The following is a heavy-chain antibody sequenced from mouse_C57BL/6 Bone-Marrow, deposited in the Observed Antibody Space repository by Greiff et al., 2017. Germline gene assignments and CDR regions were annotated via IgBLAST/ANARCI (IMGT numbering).Heavy chain of an antibody. CDR2: IWTGGGT. CDR1: GFSLSSSA. J-gene: IGHJ3*01. V-gene: IGHV2-9-1*01. CDR3: ARNDGSSSRFGY. Sequence: VKLMVSGPGLVAPSPSLSITCTVSGFSLSSSAISWVRPPPGKGLEWLGVIWTGGGTHYNSALNSRLSISKDNSRSQVFLKMNSQQTDDTARYDCARNDGSSSRFGYWGQGTLVTVSA.